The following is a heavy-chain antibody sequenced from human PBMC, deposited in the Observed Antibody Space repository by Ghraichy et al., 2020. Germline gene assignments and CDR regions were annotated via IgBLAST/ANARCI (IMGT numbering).Heavy chain of an antibody. CDR2: ISWDGGST. D-gene: IGHD6-19*01. CDR3: AKVRNTRYSSGWYDWYFDL. Sequence: GGSLRLSCAASGFTFDDYTMHWVRQAQGKGLEWVSLISWDGGSTYYADSVKGRFTISRDNSKNSLYLQMNSLRTEDTALYYCAKVRNTRYSSGWYDWYFDLRGRGTPVTVSS. J-gene: IGHJ2*01. V-gene: IGHV3-43*01. CDR1: GFTFDDYT.